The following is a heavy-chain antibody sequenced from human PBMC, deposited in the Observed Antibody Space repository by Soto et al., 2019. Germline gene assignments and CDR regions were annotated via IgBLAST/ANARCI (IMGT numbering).Heavy chain of an antibody. Sequence: EVQLLGSGGGLVQPGGSLRLSCVASGFTFSTYWMTWVRQAPGMGLEWVANINPDGSVGTYVDSVKGRFTTSRDNAKNSLYLQMTSLRADDTAVYFCAGWGGHDYNYWGQGILVTVSS. CDR2: INPDGSVG. CDR1: GFTFSTYW. J-gene: IGHJ4*02. CDR3: AGWGGHDYNY. V-gene: IGHV3-7*03. D-gene: IGHD3-16*01.